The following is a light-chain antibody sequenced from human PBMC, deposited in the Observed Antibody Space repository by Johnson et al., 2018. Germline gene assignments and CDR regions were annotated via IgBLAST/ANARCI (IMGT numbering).Light chain of an antibody. CDR3: GTWDSSLSAGNV. CDR2: ENN. CDR1: SSNIGNNY. Sequence: VLTQPPSVSAAPGQKVTISCSGSSSNIGNNYVSWYQQLPGTAPKLLIYENNKRPSGIPDRFSGSKSGTSATLGITGLQTGDEADYYCGTWDSSLSAGNVFGTGTKVKVL. V-gene: IGLV1-51*02. J-gene: IGLJ1*01.